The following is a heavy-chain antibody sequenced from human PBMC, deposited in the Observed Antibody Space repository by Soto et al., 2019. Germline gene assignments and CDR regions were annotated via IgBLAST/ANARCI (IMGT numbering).Heavy chain of an antibody. J-gene: IGHJ4*02. CDR3: ARDSATRYTSSPIDY. CDR2: IRFDGTSE. CDR1: GFIFSYCG. Sequence: GGSLRLSCAASGFIFSYCGMHWVRQAPGKALEWVAFIRFDGTSEYYADSVKGRFTISRDNSNDTLYLQMNSLRAEDTAVYYCARDSATRYTSSPIDYWGQGALVTVSS. V-gene: IGHV3-30*02. D-gene: IGHD6-19*01.